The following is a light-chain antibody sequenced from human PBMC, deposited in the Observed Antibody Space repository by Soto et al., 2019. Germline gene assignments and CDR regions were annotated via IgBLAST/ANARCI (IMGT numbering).Light chain of an antibody. Sequence: DIVMTQSPLSLPVTPGEPASISCRSGQSLLHSNGYNYSDWYLQKPGQSPQVLIYLGSNRSSGVPDRFSGSGSGTDFTLKISRVEAEDVGVYYCMQALQTPWTFGQGTKVEIK. CDR1: QSLLHSNGYNY. CDR3: MQALQTPWT. CDR2: LGS. J-gene: IGKJ1*01. V-gene: IGKV2-28*01.